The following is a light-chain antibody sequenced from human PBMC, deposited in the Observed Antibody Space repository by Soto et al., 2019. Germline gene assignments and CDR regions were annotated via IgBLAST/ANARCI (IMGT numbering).Light chain of an antibody. J-gene: IGKJ1*01. Sequence: EIVLTQSPGTLSLSPGERATLSCRASQSVSSSYLAWYQQKPGQAPRLLIYGASSRAPGIPDRFSGSGSGTEFTLTVSSLQPDDFATYYCHQYHNFPRTFGQGTKVDIK. CDR1: QSVSSSY. CDR2: GAS. V-gene: IGKV3-20*01. CDR3: HQYHNFPRT.